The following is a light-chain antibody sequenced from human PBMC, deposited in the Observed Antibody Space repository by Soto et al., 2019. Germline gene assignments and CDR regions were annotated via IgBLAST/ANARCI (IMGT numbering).Light chain of an antibody. Sequence: QSVLTQPPSASGTPGQRVTISCSGSSSNNGSNYVYWYQQLPGTAPKLLIYRNNQRPSGVPDRFSGSKSGTSASLAISGLRSEDEADYYCAAWDDSLSGLVVFGGGTKVTVL. J-gene: IGLJ2*01. V-gene: IGLV1-47*01. CDR3: AAWDDSLSGLVV. CDR2: RNN. CDR1: SSNNGSNY.